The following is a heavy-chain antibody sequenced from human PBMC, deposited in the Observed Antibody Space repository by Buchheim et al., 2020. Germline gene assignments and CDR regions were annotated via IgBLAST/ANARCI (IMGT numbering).Heavy chain of an antibody. CDR2: TKQDGSEK. J-gene: IGHJ4*02. V-gene: IGHV3-7*01. CDR3: ARAPRYCSGGSCYGMRFDY. CDR1: GFTFSSYW. Sequence: EVQLVESGGGLVQPGGSLRLSCAASGFTFSSYWMSWVRQAPGKGLEWVANTKQDGSEKYYVASVKGRLXISRDNAKNSRYLQMNSLRAEDTAVYYWARAPRYCSGGSCYGMRFDYWGRGTL. D-gene: IGHD2-15*01.